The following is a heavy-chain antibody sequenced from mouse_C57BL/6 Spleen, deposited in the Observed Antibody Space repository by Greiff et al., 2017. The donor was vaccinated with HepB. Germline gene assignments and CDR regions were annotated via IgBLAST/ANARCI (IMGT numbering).Heavy chain of an antibody. D-gene: IGHD2-4*01. CDR3: AREREYYDYDGAWFAY. CDR1: GYTFTDYN. Sequence: EVQLQQSGPELVKPGASVKMSCKASGYTFTDYNMHWVKQSHGKSLEWIGYINPNNGGTSYNQKFKGKATLTVNKSSSTAYMELRSLTSEDSAVYYCAREREYYDYDGAWFAYWGQGTLVTVSA. V-gene: IGHV1-22*01. J-gene: IGHJ3*01. CDR2: INPNNGGT.